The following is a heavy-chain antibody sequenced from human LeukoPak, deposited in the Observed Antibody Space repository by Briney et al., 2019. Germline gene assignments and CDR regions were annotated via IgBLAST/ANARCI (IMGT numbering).Heavy chain of an antibody. D-gene: IGHD4-17*01. Sequence: ASVKVSCKASGYTFTSYDINWVRQAPGQGLEWMGWMNPKSGNTGYAQKFQGRVTMTRNTSISTAYMELSSLRSEDTAVYYCARGDYASSYYYYYYMDVWGKGTTVTISS. CDR3: ARGDYASSYYYYYYMDV. CDR2: MNPKSGNT. CDR1: GYTFTSYD. V-gene: IGHV1-8*01. J-gene: IGHJ6*03.